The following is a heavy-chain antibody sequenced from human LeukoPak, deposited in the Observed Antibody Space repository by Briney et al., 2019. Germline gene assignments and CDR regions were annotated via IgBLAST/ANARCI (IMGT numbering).Heavy chain of an antibody. V-gene: IGHV3-23*01. J-gene: IGHJ4*02. CDR2: ISGSGGNT. Sequence: PGGSLRLSCAASGFTFSTSGIHWVRQTPGKGLEWVSAISGSGGNTYYADSVKGRFTISRDNSKNTLYLQMNGLRVEDTAVYYCAKGQGGYCSAGSCYADHWGQGTLVTVSS. CDR1: GFTFSTSG. D-gene: IGHD2-15*01. CDR3: AKGQGGYCSAGSCYADH.